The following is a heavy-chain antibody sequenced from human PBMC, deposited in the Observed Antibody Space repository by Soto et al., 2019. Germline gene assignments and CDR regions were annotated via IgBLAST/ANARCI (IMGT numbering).Heavy chain of an antibody. CDR3: ARVGVGTVDYFDY. D-gene: IGHD3-16*01. CDR1: GGSISIGGYY. CDR2: IHYSGST. Sequence: SETLSLTCSVSGGSISIGGYYWSCIRQHPGKGLEWIGYIHYSGSTYYNPSLKSRVSISIDRSQNKFSLNLSSVTAADTAVYYCARVGVGTVDYFDYWGQGTLVTVSS. J-gene: IGHJ4*02. V-gene: IGHV4-31*03.